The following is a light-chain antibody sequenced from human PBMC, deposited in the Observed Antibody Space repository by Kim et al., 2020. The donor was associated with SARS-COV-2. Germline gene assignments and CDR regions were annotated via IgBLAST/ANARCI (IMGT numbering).Light chain of an antibody. V-gene: IGLV2-14*01. CDR2: DVS. J-gene: IGLJ3*02. CDR1: SSDVGGYNY. Sequence: QSALTQPASVSGSPGQSITISCTGTSSDVGGYNYVSWYQQHPGKAPKLMIYDVSKRPSGVSNRFSGSKSGNTASLTISVLQAEDEADYYCSSYTSSSWVFGGGTQLTVL. CDR3: SSYTSSSWV.